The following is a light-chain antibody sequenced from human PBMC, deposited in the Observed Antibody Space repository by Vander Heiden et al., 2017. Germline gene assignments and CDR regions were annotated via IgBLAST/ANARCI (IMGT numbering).Light chain of an antibody. V-gene: IGLV3-21*02. CDR1: NIGNKN. CDR2: DDG. Sequence: SYEVTQPTSVSVAPGQTARITCGGHNIGNKNVHWYQQKPGQAPVLVVYDDGVRPSGIPERFAGSNSGSTATLTISRVEGGDEADYYCQVWDGSTDHVVFGGGTKLTVL. J-gene: IGLJ2*01. CDR3: QVWDGSTDHVV.